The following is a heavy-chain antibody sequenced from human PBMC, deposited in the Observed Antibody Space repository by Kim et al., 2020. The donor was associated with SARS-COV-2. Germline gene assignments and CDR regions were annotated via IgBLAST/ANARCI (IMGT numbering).Heavy chain of an antibody. J-gene: IGHJ4*02. Sequence: SLKSRVTISVDTSKNQFSLKLSSVTAADTAVYYCARDPNVVVVPGGLDYWGQGTLVTVSS. CDR3: ARDPNVVVVPGGLDY. V-gene: IGHV4-30-2*04. D-gene: IGHD2-2*01.